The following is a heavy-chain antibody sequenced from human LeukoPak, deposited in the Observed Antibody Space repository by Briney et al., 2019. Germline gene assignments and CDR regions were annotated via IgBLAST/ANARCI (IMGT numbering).Heavy chain of an antibody. D-gene: IGHD1-26*01. Sequence: PGGSLRLSCAASGFTFSDYYMSWIGQAPGKGVEWVSYISSSGSIIYYGNSVKGRFTISRDNAKNSLYLQMNSLRAEDTAVYYCARDRYSGSYPLDVWGKGTTVTVSS. V-gene: IGHV3-11*04. CDR3: ARDRYSGSYPLDV. J-gene: IGHJ6*04. CDR1: GFTFSDYY. CDR2: ISSSGSII.